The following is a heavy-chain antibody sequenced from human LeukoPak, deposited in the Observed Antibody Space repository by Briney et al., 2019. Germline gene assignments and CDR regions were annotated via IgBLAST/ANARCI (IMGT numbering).Heavy chain of an antibody. CDR2: IYYSGST. J-gene: IGHJ2*01. Sequence: SETLSLTCTVSGGSISSRSYYWGWIRQPPGKGLEWIATIYYSGSTYYNPSLKSRVTISVDTSKNQFSLKLSSVTAADTAVYYRLTAYSGRYFDLWGRGTLVTVSS. V-gene: IGHV4-39*01. CDR3: LTAYSGRYFDL. CDR1: GGSISSRSYY. D-gene: IGHD2-15*01.